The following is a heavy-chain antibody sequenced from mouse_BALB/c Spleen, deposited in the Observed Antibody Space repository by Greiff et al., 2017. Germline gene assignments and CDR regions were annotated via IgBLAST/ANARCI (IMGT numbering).Heavy chain of an antibody. CDR3: ARDLVEAMDY. Sequence: EVKLVESGGGLVKPGGSLKLSCAASGFTFSDYYMYWVRQTPEKRLEWVATISDGGSYTYYPDSVKGRFTISRDNAKNNLYLQMSSLKSEDTAMYYCARDLVEAMDYWGQGTSVTVSS. CDR1: GFTFSDYY. J-gene: IGHJ4*01. V-gene: IGHV5-4*02. CDR2: ISDGGSYT.